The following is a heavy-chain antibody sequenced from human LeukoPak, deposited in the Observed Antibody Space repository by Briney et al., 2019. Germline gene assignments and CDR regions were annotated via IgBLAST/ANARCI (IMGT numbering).Heavy chain of an antibody. J-gene: IGHJ4*02. CDR3: ARGATYYYGSGGYYRPYYFDY. CDR2: TYSGEST. CDR1: RFTVRSNN. D-gene: IGHD3-10*01. Sequence: RGSLRLSPAAPRFTVRSNNMRSGPPAPPKRRENVSVTYSGESTYCADSVKGRFSISRNNTKNTLYLQINSLRAEDTAVYYCARGATYYYGSGGYYRPYYFDYWGQGTLVTVSS. V-gene: IGHV3-53*01.